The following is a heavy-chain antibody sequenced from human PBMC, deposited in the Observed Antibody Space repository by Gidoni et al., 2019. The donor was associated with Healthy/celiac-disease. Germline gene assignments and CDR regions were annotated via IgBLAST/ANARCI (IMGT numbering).Heavy chain of an antibody. D-gene: IGHD2-15*01. V-gene: IGHV1-2*02. CDR3: ARDMSMVAAPGEDY. CDR2: INPNSGGT. Sequence: QVQLVQSGAEVKKRGASAKVSGKASGYTATGYYMHWVRQAPGQGLEWMGWINPNSGGTNYAQKFQGRVTMTTDTSISTAYMELRRLRSDDTAVYYCARDMSMVAAPGEDYWGQGTLVTVSS. J-gene: IGHJ4*02. CDR1: GYTATGYY.